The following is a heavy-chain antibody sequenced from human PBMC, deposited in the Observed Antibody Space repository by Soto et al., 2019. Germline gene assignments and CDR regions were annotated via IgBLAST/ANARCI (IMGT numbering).Heavy chain of an antibody. J-gene: IGHJ4*02. CDR3: ASVCSGGSCYSFDY. D-gene: IGHD2-15*01. CDR2: IIPIFGTA. Sequence: QVQLVQSGAEVKKPGSSVKVSCKSSGGTFSSYAISWVRQAPGQGLEGMGGIIPIFGTAYYAQKFQGRVTITADESTSTAYMELSSMRSEDTAVYYCASVCSGGSCYSFDYWGQGTLVTVSS. CDR1: GGTFSSYA. V-gene: IGHV1-69*12.